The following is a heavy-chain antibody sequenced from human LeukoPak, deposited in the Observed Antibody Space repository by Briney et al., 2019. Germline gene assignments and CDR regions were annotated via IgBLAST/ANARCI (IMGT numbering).Heavy chain of an antibody. CDR2: INWNSSSI. CDR3: AKGSSSWYGSSGVDY. V-gene: IGHV3-9*01. CDR1: GFTFDDYA. Sequence: PGGSLRLSCAASGFTFDDYAMHWVRQTPGKGLEWVSGINWNSSSIGYAASVKGRYTISRDNAKKSLYLQMDSSRAEDTALYYCAKGSSSWYGSSGVDYWGQGTLVTVSS. D-gene: IGHD6-13*01. J-gene: IGHJ4*02.